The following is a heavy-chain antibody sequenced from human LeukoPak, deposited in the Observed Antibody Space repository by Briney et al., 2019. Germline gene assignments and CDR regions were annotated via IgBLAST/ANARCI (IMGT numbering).Heavy chain of an antibody. CDR3: ARGKSHAGNSIH. CDR1: GGSFSGYY. Sequence: PETLSLTCAVYGGSFSGYYWSWIRQPPGKGLEWIGEINHSGSTNYNPSLKSRVTISVDTSKNQFSLKLSSATAADTAVYYCARGKSHAGNSIHWGQGTLVTVSS. V-gene: IGHV4-34*01. D-gene: IGHD4-23*01. CDR2: INHSGST. J-gene: IGHJ4*02.